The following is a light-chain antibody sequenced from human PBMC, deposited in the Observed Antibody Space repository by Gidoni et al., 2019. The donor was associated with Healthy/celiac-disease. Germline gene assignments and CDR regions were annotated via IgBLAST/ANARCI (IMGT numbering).Light chain of an antibody. CDR2: EVS. Sequence: QSALTQPPSASGSPGQSVTISCTGTSSDVGGYNYVSWYQQHPGKAPKLMIYEVSKRPSGVPDLFSGSKSGNPASLTVSGLQAEDEADYYCSSYAGSNTVVFGGGTKLTVL. CDR3: SSYAGSNTVV. V-gene: IGLV2-8*01. CDR1: SSDVGGYNY. J-gene: IGLJ2*01.